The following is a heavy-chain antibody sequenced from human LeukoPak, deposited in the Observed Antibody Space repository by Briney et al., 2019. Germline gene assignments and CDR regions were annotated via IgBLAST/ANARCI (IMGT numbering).Heavy chain of an antibody. CDR1: GFTFSDYY. CDR2: ISSSGSTI. V-gene: IGHV3-11*01. D-gene: IGHD6-6*01. CDR3: ARDLGDSSSLWFDP. Sequence: GGSLRLSCAASGFTFSDYYMSWIRQAPGKGLEWVSYISSSGSTIYYADSVKGRFTISRDNAKNSLYLQMNSLRAEDTAVYYCARDLGDSSSLWFDPWGQGTLVTVSS. J-gene: IGHJ5*02.